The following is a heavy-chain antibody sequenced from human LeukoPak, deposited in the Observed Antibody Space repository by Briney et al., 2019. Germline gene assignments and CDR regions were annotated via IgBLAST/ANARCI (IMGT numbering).Heavy chain of an antibody. D-gene: IGHD3-22*01. CDR3: ARGLITFRTGYYYDSSGYYGYFDY. CDR2: INHSGST. CDR1: GGSFSGYY. Sequence: SETLSLXCAVYGGSFSGYYWSWNRRPPGKGLEWIGEINHSGSTNYNPSLKSRVTISVDTSKNQFSLKLSSVTAADTAVYYCARGLITFRTGYYYDSSGYYGYFDYWGQGTLVTVSS. V-gene: IGHV4-34*01. J-gene: IGHJ4*02.